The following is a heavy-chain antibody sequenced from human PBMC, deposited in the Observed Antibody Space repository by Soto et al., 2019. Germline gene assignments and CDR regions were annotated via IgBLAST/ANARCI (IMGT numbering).Heavy chain of an antibody. J-gene: IGHJ6*02. CDR1: GFTFSSYG. CDR3: ARVRNDFWSGYYNYYYYYGMDV. Sequence: GGSLRLSCAASGFTFSSYGMHWVRQAPGKGLEWVAVIWYDGSNKYYADSVKGRFTISRDNSKNTLYLQMNSLRAEDTAVYYCARVRNDFWSGYYNYYYYYGMDVWGQGTTVTVSS. D-gene: IGHD3-3*01. V-gene: IGHV3-33*01. CDR2: IWYDGSNK.